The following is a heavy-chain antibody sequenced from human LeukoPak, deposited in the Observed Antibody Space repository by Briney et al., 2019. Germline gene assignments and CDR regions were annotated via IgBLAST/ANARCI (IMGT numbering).Heavy chain of an antibody. D-gene: IGHD1-26*01. CDR1: GYTFTSYT. Sequence: GASVKVSCKASGYTFTSYTISWVRQAPGQGLEWMGWISAYNGNTDYAQKLQDRVTMTTDTSTSTAYMELRSLRSDDTAVYHCARDKAGATFWGQGTLVTVSS. CDR3: ARDKAGATF. CDR2: ISAYNGNT. J-gene: IGHJ4*02. V-gene: IGHV1-18*01.